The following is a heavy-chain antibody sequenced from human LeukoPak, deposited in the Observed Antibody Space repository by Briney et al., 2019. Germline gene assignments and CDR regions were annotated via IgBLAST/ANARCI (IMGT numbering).Heavy chain of an antibody. J-gene: IGHJ4*02. CDR1: GFTFSSYA. D-gene: IGHD6-13*01. V-gene: IGHV3-23*01. CDR3: AKDGAAAGFSFDY. Sequence: GWSLRLSCAASGFTFSSYAMSWVRQAPGKGLEWVSAISGSGCSTYYADSVKGRFTISRDNSKNTLYLQMNSLRAEDTAVYYCAKDGAAAGFSFDYRGQGTLVTVSS. CDR2: ISGSGCST.